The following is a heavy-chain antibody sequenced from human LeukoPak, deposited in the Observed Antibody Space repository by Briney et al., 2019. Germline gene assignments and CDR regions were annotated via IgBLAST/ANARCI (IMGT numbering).Heavy chain of an antibody. V-gene: IGHV1-46*01. D-gene: IGHD3-16*01. CDR1: GYPFTDFS. CDR3: ARDWAHGSFDL. CDR2: INPGIFTT. Sequence: ASVKVSCKALGYPFTDFSLHWVRQAPGQGPEWMAIINPGIFTTTYAQKLQDRITVTSDTSTATVYMELRSLRLEDTAVYFCARDWAHGSFDLWGQGTLVTVSS. J-gene: IGHJ4*02.